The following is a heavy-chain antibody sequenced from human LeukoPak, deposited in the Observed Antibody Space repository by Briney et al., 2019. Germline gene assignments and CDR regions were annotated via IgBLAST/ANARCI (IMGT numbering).Heavy chain of an antibody. J-gene: IGHJ6*03. CDR3: AKYCPKVEPPDYMDV. V-gene: IGHV3-30*02. Sequence: PGGSLRLSCAASGFTFSSYGMHWVRQAPGKGLEWVAFIRYDGSDKYYADSVKGRFTISRDNSKNTLYLQMNSLRVEDTAVYYCAKYCPKVEPPDYMDVWGKGTTVTVS. CDR2: IRYDGSDK. D-gene: IGHD1-26*01. CDR1: GFTFSSYG.